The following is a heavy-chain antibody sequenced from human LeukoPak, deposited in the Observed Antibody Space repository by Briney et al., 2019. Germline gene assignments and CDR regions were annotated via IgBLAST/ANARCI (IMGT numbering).Heavy chain of an antibody. CDR1: GGSISSGSYY. Sequence: PSETLSLTCTVSGGSISSGSYYWSWIRQPAGKGLEWLGRIYTSGSTNYNPSLKSRVTISVDTSKNQFSLKLRSVTAADTAVYYCARDYCSGGSCYAYYYYYYMDVWGKGTTVTVSS. J-gene: IGHJ6*03. V-gene: IGHV4-61*02. D-gene: IGHD2-15*01. CDR3: ARDYCSGGSCYAYYYYYYMDV. CDR2: IYTSGST.